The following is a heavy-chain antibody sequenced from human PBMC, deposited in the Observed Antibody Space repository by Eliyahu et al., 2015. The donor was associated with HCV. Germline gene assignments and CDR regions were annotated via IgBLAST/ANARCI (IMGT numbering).Heavy chain of an antibody. V-gene: IGHV6-1*01. CDR1: XXSVSXNSAA. J-gene: IGHJ3*02. D-gene: IGHD7-27*01. CDR3: ARDPMHWGPFDAFDI. Sequence: QXQLQQSGPGLVKPSQTLSLTCAISXXSVSXNSAAWNWIRQSPSXGLEWXGRTYYRSKWYNDYAVSVKSRITINPDTSKNQFSLQLNSVTPEDTAVYYCARDPMHWGPFDAFDIWGQGTMVTVSS. CDR2: TYYRSKWYN.